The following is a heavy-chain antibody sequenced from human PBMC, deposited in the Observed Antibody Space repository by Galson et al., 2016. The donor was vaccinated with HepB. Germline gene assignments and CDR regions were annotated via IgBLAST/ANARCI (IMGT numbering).Heavy chain of an antibody. J-gene: IGHJ2*01. V-gene: IGHV3-9*01. CDR1: GFTFDDYA. CDR3: ARDGVVAATYKAWYFDL. Sequence: SLRLSCAASGFTFDDYAVHWVRQAPGKGLEWVSRINWDNTYIEYADSVKGRFTISRDNAKNSVYLQMNSLRPEDTALYFCARDGVVAATYKAWYFDLWGRGTLVTVSS. D-gene: IGHD2-15*01. CDR2: INWDNTYI.